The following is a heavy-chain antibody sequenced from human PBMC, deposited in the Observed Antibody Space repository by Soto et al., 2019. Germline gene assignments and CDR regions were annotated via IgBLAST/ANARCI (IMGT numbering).Heavy chain of an antibody. CDR2: IIPILGIA. CDR3: ARDGYCSCTRFYEDY. CDR1: GGTFSSYT. V-gene: IGHV1-69*08. J-gene: IGHJ4*02. D-gene: IGHD2-2*03. Sequence: QVQLVQSGAEVKKPGSSVKVSCKASGGTFSSYTISWVRQAPGQGLEWMGRIIPILGIANYAQKFQGRVTITASKTTRTAYMELRSLRSEDTGVYYCARDGYCSCTRFYEDYGGQGTLVTGSS.